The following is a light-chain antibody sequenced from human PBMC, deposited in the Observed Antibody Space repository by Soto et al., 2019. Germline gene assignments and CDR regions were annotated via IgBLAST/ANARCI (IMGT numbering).Light chain of an antibody. CDR1: SSDVGSYDY. CDR2: EVS. CDR3: LSKTSTISYV. J-gene: IGLJ1*01. Sequence: QSVLIQPPSVSGSPGQSVTISCTGTSSDVGSYDYVSWYQQHPGKVPKLLIHEVSNRPSGVSNRFSGSKSGNTASLTISGLQAEDEADYYCLSKTSTISYVFGTGTKVTVL. V-gene: IGLV2-14*01.